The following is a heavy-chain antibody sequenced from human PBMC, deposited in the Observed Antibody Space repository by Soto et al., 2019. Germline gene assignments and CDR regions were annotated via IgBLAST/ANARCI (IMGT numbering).Heavy chain of an antibody. CDR1: GGTFSSYS. J-gene: IGHJ5*02. V-gene: IGHV1-69*02. Sequence: QVQLVQSGAEVKKPGSSVKVSCEASGGTFSSYSFSWVRQAPGQGLEWMGRVIPILGMANYAQKFQGRVTITADKSTSTVYMELSSLRSEDTAVYYCARGGAVVVPGAVDRHNWFDPWGQGTLDTVSS. D-gene: IGHD2-2*01. CDR3: ARGGAVVVPGAVDRHNWFDP. CDR2: VIPILGMA.